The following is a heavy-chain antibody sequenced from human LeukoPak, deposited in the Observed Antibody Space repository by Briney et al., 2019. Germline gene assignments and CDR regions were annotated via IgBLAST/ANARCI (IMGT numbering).Heavy chain of an antibody. CDR2: IGSSSTYI. Sequence: GGSLRLSCAASGFTFSTYNVNWVRQAPGKGLEWVSSIGSSSTYIYYADSVKGRFAISRDNAKNSLYLQMNSLRAEDTAVYYCARYPISDYDFDYWGQGTLVTVSS. CDR3: ARYPISDYDFDY. D-gene: IGHD4-17*01. J-gene: IGHJ4*02. CDR1: GFTFSTYN. V-gene: IGHV3-21*01.